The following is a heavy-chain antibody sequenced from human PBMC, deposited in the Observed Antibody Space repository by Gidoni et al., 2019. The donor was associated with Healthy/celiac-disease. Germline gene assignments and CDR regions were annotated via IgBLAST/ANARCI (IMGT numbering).Heavy chain of an antibody. Sequence: QVQPQESGPGLVKPSETPSLTCTVSGGSISSYYWSWIRQPPGKGLEWIGYIYYSGSTNYNPSLKSRVTISVDTSKNQFSLKLSSVTAADTAVYYCARGVAGADAFDIWGQGTMVTVSS. CDR2: IYYSGST. V-gene: IGHV4-59*01. J-gene: IGHJ3*02. D-gene: IGHD6-19*01. CDR1: GGSISSYY. CDR3: ARGVAGADAFDI.